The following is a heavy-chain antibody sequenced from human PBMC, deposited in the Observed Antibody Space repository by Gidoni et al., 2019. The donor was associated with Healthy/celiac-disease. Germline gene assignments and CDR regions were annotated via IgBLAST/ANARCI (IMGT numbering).Heavy chain of an antibody. CDR1: GFTVSSNY. V-gene: IGHV3-66*01. CDR3: ARNTATQEVDY. Sequence: EVQLVESGGGLVQPGGSLRLSCAASGFTVSSNYMSWVRQAPGKGLEWVSVIYSGGSTYYADSVKGRFTISRDNSKNTLYLQMNSLRAEDTAVYYCARNTATQEVDYWGQGTLVTVSS. CDR2: IYSGGST. J-gene: IGHJ4*02. D-gene: IGHD4-17*01.